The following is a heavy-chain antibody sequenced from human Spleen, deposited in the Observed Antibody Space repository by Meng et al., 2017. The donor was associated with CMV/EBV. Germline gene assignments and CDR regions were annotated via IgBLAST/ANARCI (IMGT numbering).Heavy chain of an antibody. D-gene: IGHD3-3*01. J-gene: IGHJ4*02. V-gene: IGHV3-30*02. CDR2: IRYDGNNK. CDR3: AKDDSAYFDFRSGYSTPPDY. Sequence: GESLKISCTASGFNFRIYGMHWVRQLPGKGLEWVTFIRYDGNNKDYGDSVKGRFTVSRENSKNMVYLQMNSLRAEDTAVYYCAKDDSAYFDFRSGYSTPPDYWGQGTLVTVSS. CDR1: GFNFRIYG.